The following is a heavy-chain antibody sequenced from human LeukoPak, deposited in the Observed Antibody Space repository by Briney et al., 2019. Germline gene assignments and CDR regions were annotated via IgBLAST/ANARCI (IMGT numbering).Heavy chain of an antibody. V-gene: IGHV5-51*01. Sequence: GESLKISCKGSGYSFSSYWIGWVRQMPGRGLEWMGIIYPGDSDTRYSPSFQGQVTISADKSISTAYLQWSSLKASDTAMYYCARRGVGATAPFDYWGQGTLVTVSS. D-gene: IGHD1-26*01. CDR3: ARRGVGATAPFDY. J-gene: IGHJ4*02. CDR2: IYPGDSDT. CDR1: GYSFSSYW.